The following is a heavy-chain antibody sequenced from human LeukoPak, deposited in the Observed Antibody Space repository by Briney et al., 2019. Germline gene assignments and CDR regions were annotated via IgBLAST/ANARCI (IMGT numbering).Heavy chain of an antibody. V-gene: IGHV1-8*01. CDR1: GYTFTSYD. Sequence: ASVKVSCKASGYTFTSYDINWVRQATGQGLEWMGWMNTNSGNTGYAQKFQGRVTMTRNTSISTAYMELSSLRSEDTAVYYCARKAGKYNWFDPWGQGTLVTVSS. CDR2: MNTNSGNT. D-gene: IGHD1-1*01. J-gene: IGHJ5*02. CDR3: ARKAGKYNWFDP.